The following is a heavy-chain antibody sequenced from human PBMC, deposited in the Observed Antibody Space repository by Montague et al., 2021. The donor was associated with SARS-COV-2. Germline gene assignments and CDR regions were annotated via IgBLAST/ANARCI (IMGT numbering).Heavy chain of an antibody. J-gene: IGHJ4*02. CDR1: GASITDFY. CDR3: ARITEVVPFDF. V-gene: IGHV4-59*01. D-gene: IGHD2-15*01. Sequence: SETLSLTCTVSGASITDFYWSWIRQPPGKGLEWIGYVHLSGITNYNPSLKSRVTISIDTPKSRFSLNLRSVTAADTAVYFCARITEVVPFDFWGQGTLVSVSS. CDR2: VHLSGIT.